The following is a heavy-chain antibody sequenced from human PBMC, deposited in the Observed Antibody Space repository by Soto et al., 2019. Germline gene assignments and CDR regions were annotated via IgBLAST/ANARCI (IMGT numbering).Heavy chain of an antibody. D-gene: IGHD3-10*01. CDR2: IYHSGST. V-gene: IGHV4-4*02. CDR3: ARDPGPVIRPDSNFDY. Sequence: SETLPLTWAVSGGSISGLNWWSRVRQPPGKGLEWIGEIYHSGSTNYNPSLKSRVTISVDKSKNQFSLKLSSVTAADTAVYYCARDPGPVIRPDSNFDYWGQGTLVTVSS. CDR1: GGSISGLNW. J-gene: IGHJ4*02.